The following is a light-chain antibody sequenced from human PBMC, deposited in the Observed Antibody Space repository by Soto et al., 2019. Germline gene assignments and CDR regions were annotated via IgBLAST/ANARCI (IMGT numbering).Light chain of an antibody. Sequence: IVLTQSPGTLALSPGERATLSCRGSKRVISSYLAWYQQKPGQAPRLLIYGASTRATGIPARFSGSGSGTEFTLTISSLQSEDFAVYYCQQYNNWPRTFGQGTKVDIK. V-gene: IGKV3-15*01. CDR3: QQYNNWPRT. CDR2: GAS. J-gene: IGKJ1*01. CDR1: KRVISSY.